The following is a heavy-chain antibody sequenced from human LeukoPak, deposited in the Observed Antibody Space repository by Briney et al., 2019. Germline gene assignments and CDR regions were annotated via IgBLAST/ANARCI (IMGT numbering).Heavy chain of an antibody. V-gene: IGHV4-38-2*02. CDR1: DYSISSGYY. Sequence: SETLSLTCNVSDYSISSGYYWGWIRQPPGKGLEWIGTIYHSGRTYYNPSLKSRVTISVDTSKNQFSLNLSSVTAADTAVYYCARQYCGSSTCYLTHWGQGTLVTVSS. CDR3: ARQYCGSSTCYLTH. D-gene: IGHD2-2*01. CDR2: IYHSGRT. J-gene: IGHJ4*02.